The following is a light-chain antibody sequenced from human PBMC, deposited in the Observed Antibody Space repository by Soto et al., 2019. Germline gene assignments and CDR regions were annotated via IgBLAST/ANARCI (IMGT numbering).Light chain of an antibody. V-gene: IGLV2-8*01. J-gene: IGLJ1*01. CDR2: EVN. CDR1: KKDVFGDNY. CDR3: SSYAGSNNPNYV. Sequence: QSVLTSPPPPAGAPWQAVPLPLPGTKKDVFGDNYVSWYQHHPGKAPKLLISEVNKRPSGVPDRFSGSKSGNTASLTVSGLQAEDEADYYCSSYAGSNNPNYVFGTGTKVTVL.